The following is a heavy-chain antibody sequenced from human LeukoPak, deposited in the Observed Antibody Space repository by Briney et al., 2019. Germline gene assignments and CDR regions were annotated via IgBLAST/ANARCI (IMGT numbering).Heavy chain of an antibody. J-gene: IGHJ4*02. V-gene: IGHV1-3*01. CDR2: INAGSGDT. CDR3: ARGMGIVAAEFDN. D-gene: IGHD6-13*01. CDR1: GYTFTSHA. Sequence: ASVKVSCKASGYTFTSHAIHWVRQAPGQRPEWMGWINAGSGDTKCSQNLEGRVTITRDTSISTAYMEVSRLRYDDTAVYYCARGMGIVAAEFDNWGQGTLVTVSS.